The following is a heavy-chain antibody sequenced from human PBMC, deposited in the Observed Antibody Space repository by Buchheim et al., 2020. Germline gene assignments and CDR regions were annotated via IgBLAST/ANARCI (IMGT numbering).Heavy chain of an antibody. CDR2: IDWDDDQ. D-gene: IGHD6-13*01. CDR3: ARIVDAAAGPGGYYYYGMDV. V-gene: IGHV2-70*15. Sequence: QVTLRESGPALVKPTQTLTLTCTFSGFSLSTSGMCVSWIRQPPGKALEWLARIDWDDDQYYSTSLKTRLTISKDTSKNQVVLTMTNMDPVDTATYYCARIVDAAAGPGGYYYYGMDVWGQGTT. J-gene: IGHJ6*02. CDR1: GFSLSTSGMC.